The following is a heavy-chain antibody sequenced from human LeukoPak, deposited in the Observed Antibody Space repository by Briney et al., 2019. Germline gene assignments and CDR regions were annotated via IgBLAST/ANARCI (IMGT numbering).Heavy chain of an antibody. CDR2: VYYRGST. CDR1: GGSVSGYY. J-gene: IGHJ4*02. D-gene: IGHD2-15*01. Sequence: SETLSLTCVVSGGSVSGYYWGWIRQPPRRGLEWIGYVYYRGSTNYNPSFKSRITISVDTSRNQFSLQLSSVTAADTAVYYCARIHRYCSGGACYVLDNWGQGTLVAVSS. V-gene: IGHV4-59*02. CDR3: ARIHRYCSGGACYVLDN.